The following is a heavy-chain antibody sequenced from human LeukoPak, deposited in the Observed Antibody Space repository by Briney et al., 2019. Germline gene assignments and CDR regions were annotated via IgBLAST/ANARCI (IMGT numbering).Heavy chain of an antibody. CDR1: GGSISSSSYY. V-gene: IGHV4-39*07. D-gene: IGHD3-10*01. CDR2: IYYSGDT. Sequence: SETLSLTCTVSGGSISSSSYYWGWIRQPPGTGLEWIGSIYYSGDTNYNPSLQSRVTVSVDTSKNQFSLKLTSVTAADTAVYYCVRGPYGSGISNWFDPWGQGTLVIVSS. J-gene: IGHJ5*02. CDR3: VRGPYGSGISNWFDP.